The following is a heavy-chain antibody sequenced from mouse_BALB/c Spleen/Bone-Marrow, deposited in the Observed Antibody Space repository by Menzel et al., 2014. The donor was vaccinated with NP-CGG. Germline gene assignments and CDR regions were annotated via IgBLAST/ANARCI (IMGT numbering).Heavy chain of an antibody. V-gene: IGHV6-6*02. D-gene: IGHD1-3*01. Sequence: VQLKEAGGGLVQPGGSMKLSCAASGFTFSKYWMNWVRQSPEKGLEWVAEIRLKSNNYATHYAESVKGRFTISRDDSKSSVYLQMNNLRAEDTGIYYCTRSGAFAYWGQGTLVTVSA. CDR3: TRSGAFAY. J-gene: IGHJ3*01. CDR2: IRLKSNNYAT. CDR1: GFTFSKYW.